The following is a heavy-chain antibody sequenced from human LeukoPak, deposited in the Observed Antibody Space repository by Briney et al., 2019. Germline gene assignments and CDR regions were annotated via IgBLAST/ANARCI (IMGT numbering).Heavy chain of an antibody. J-gene: IGHJ4*02. D-gene: IGHD3-9*01. CDR3: ARVRNYYDILTGYYFPAPFDY. Sequence: ASVKVSCKASGYTFTGYYMHWVRQAPGQGLEWMGWSNPHSGDTNYAQRFQGRVTMTRDTSINTAYMELSRLRSDDTAMYYCARVRNYYDILTGYYFPAPFDYWGQGTLVTVSS. V-gene: IGHV1-2*02. CDR1: GYTFTGYY. CDR2: SNPHSGDT.